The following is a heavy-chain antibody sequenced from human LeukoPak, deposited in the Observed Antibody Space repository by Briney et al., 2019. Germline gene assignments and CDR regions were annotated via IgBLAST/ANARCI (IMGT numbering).Heavy chain of an antibody. CDR2: IKSKTDGGTT. D-gene: IGHD3-3*01. Sequence: GGSLRLSCAASGFTVSSNYMSWVRQAPGKGLEWVGRIKSKTDGGTTDYAAPVKGRFTISRDDSKNTLYLQMNSLKTEDTAVYYCTTDRSGMIPAHVLRFLELPDYWGQGTLVTVSS. CDR3: TTDRSGMIPAHVLRFLELPDY. J-gene: IGHJ4*02. CDR1: GFTVSSNY. V-gene: IGHV3-15*01.